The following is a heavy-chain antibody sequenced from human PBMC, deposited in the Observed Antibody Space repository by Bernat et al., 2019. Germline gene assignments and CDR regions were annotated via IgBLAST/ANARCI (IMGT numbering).Heavy chain of an antibody. D-gene: IGHD6-13*01. V-gene: IGHV3-23*01. Sequence: EVQLLESGGGLVQPGGSLRLSCAASGFTFSSHGMTWVRQAPGKGLEGVSAISGSGDTTNYADSVKGRFTISRDNSKNMLYLQMNSLRAEDTAVYFCARGLYASSWGDFDYWGQGTLVTVSS. J-gene: IGHJ4*02. CDR3: ARGLYASSWGDFDY. CDR2: ISGSGDTT. CDR1: GFTFSSHG.